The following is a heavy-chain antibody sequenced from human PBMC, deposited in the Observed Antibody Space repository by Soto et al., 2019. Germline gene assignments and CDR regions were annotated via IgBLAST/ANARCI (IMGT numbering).Heavy chain of an antibody. CDR2: IYPGDSDT. D-gene: IGHD2-21*01. V-gene: IGHV5-51*01. Sequence: GESLKISCRGSGYSFTSYWIGWVRQMPGKGLEWMGIIYPGDSDTRYSPSFQGQVTISADKSISTAYLQWSSLKASDTAMYYCARQTSDHYYYYYMDVWGKGTTVTVSS. CDR3: ARQTSDHYYYYYMDV. CDR1: GYSFTSYW. J-gene: IGHJ6*03.